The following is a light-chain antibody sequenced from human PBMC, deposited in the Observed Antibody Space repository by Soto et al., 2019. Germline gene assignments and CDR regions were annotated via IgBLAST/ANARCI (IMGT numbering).Light chain of an antibody. J-gene: IGLJ1*01. V-gene: IGLV2-11*01. Sequence: QSALTQPRSVSGSPGQSVTISCTGTTNYVSWYQQHPGKAPKLMIYDVNKRSSGVPDRFSGSKSGNTASLTISGLQAEDEADYCCCYFAGSYTAYFFGTGTKVTVL. CDR2: DVN. CDR3: CYFAGSYTAYF. CDR1: TNY.